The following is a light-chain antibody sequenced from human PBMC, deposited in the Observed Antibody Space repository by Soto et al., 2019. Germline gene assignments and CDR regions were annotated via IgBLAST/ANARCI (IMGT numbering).Light chain of an antibody. V-gene: IGLV2-14*03. CDR2: DVS. CDR3: TSYTSSRTYV. Sequence: QSVLTQPASVSGSPGQSITVSCTGTSNDVGAYNYVSWYQQHPGTAPKLMIYDVSNRPSGVSNRFSGSKSGNTASLTISGLQAEYEADYYCTSYTSSRTYVFGTGTKVTVL. CDR1: SNDVGAYNY. J-gene: IGLJ1*01.